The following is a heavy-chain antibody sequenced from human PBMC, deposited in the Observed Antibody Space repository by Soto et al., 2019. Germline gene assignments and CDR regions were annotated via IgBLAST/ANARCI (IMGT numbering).Heavy chain of an antibody. D-gene: IGHD4-4*01. Sequence: VQLVQSGAEVKKPGSSVTVSCKASGGTFSSYAISWVRQAPGQGLEWMGRIIPFIGTANYAQKFQGRVTITADESTSTAYRELTTLRSEDTAVYYCARVVVTTVHASYYYGMDVWGQGTTVTVSS. J-gene: IGHJ6*02. CDR3: ARVVVTTVHASYYYGMDV. CDR2: IIPFIGTA. V-gene: IGHV1-69*18. CDR1: GGTFSSYA.